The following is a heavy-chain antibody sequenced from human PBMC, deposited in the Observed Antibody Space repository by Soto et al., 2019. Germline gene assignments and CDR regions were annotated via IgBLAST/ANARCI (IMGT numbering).Heavy chain of an antibody. V-gene: IGHV1-46*01. J-gene: IGHJ4*02. Sequence: ASVKVSCKAFGYTFTTYYMYWVRQAPGQGLEWMGIINPSGGSTSFAQKFQGRVTMTRDTSTSTVYMELISLTSEDTAVYYCARESEDLTSNFDYWGQGTLVTVSS. CDR2: INPSGGST. CDR1: GYTFTTYY. CDR3: ARESEDLTSNFDY.